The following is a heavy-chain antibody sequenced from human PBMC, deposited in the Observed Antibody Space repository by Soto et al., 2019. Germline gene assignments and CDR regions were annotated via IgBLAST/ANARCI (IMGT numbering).Heavy chain of an antibody. Sequence: PSETLSLTCAVYGGSFSGYYWSWIRQPPGKGLEWIGEINHSGSTNYNPSLKSRVTISVDTSKNQFSLKLTSVTAADTAVYYCARSNWNDDPLDYWGQGTLVTVSS. D-gene: IGHD1-1*01. J-gene: IGHJ4*02. V-gene: IGHV4-34*01. CDR2: INHSGST. CDR1: GGSFSGYY. CDR3: ARSNWNDDPLDY.